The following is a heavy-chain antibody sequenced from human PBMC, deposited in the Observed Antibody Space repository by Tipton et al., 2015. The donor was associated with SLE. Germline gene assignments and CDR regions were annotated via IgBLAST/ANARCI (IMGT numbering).Heavy chain of an antibody. CDR2: INWNGGST. CDR3: ARDGLRSGGSPGAVDL. V-gene: IGHV3-20*04. CDR1: GFTFDDYG. Sequence: SLRLSCAASGFTFDDYGMSWVRQAPGKGLEWVSGINWNGGSTGYANSVKGRFTISRDNAKNALYLQMNSLRAEDTALYYCARDGLRSGGSPGAVDLWGQGTRLTVSS. D-gene: IGHD1-26*01. J-gene: IGHJ3*01.